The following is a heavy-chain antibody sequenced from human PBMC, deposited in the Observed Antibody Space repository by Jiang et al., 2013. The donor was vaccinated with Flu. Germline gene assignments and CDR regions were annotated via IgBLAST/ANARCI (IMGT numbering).Heavy chain of an antibody. CDR2: IYYSGVT. CDR1: GGSIRSYY. CDR3: ARHWGSTGRGGYFDD. J-gene: IGHJ4*02. D-gene: IGHD2-2*01. Sequence: GPGLVKPSETLSLTCTVSGGSIRSYYGSWIRRAPGKGLEWIGYIYYSGVTNYNPSLKSRVTISVDTSKNQFSLKLSSVTAADTAVYYCARHWGSTGRGGYFDDWGQGTLVTVSS. V-gene: IGHV4-59*08.